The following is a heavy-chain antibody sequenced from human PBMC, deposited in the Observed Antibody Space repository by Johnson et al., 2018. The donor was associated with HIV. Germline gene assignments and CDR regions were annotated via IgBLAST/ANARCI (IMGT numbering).Heavy chain of an antibody. V-gene: IGHV3-30*19. CDR3: ATGDDDGF. CDR1: GFTFSSYG. CDR2: ISYDVSNN. J-gene: IGHJ3*01. D-gene: IGHD5-12*01. Sequence: QVQLVESGGGLVKPRGSLRLSCAASGFTFSSYGMHWVRQAPGKGLEWVAVISYDVSNNYYADSVKGRFTISRDNSKNTLYLQMNSLNTDDTACYYCATGDDDGFWGKGTMVTVSS.